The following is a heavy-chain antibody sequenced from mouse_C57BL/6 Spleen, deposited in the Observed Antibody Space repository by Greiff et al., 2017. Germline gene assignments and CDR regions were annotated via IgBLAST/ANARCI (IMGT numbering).Heavy chain of an antibody. J-gene: IGHJ3*01. V-gene: IGHV5-9*01. CDR3: ARQAGSSLFAY. D-gene: IGHD1-1*01. CDR1: GFTFSSYT. CDR2: ISGGGGNT. Sequence: EVQLVESGGGLVKPGGSLKLSCAASGFTFSSYTMSWVRQTPEKRLEWVATISGGGGNTYYPDSVKGRFTISRDNAKNTLYLQMSSLRSEDTALYYCARQAGSSLFAYWGQGTLVTVSA.